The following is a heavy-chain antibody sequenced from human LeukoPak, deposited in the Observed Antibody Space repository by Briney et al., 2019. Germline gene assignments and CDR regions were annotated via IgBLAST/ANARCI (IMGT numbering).Heavy chain of an antibody. CDR2: ISYDGSNK. D-gene: IGHD5-12*01. V-gene: IGHV3-30*04. CDR1: GFTFSSYA. CDR3: ARYQNYNGYVGGGY. Sequence: GGSLRLSCAASGFTFSSYAMHWVRQAPGKGLEWVAVISYDGSNKYYADSVKGRFTISRDNSKNTLYLQMNSLRAEDTAVYYCARYQNYNGYVGGGYWGQGTLVTVSS. J-gene: IGHJ4*02.